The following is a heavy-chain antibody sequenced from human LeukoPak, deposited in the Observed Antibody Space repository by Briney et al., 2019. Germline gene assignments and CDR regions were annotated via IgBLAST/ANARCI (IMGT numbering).Heavy chain of an antibody. J-gene: IGHJ6*03. CDR3: ASDYYYDMDV. V-gene: IGHV4-59*01. CDR1: GGSISSYY. Sequence: SETLSLTCTVSGGSISSYYWSWIRQPPGKGLEWIGYIYYSGSTNYSPSLKSRVTISVDTSKNQFSLKLRSVTAADTAVYYGASDYYYDMDVWGKGTTVTISS. CDR2: IYYSGST.